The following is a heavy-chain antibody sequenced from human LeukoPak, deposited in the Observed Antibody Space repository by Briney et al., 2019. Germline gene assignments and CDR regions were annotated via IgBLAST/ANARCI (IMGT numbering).Heavy chain of an antibody. J-gene: IGHJ4*02. CDR1: GGSISSSSYY. CDR2: IYYSGST. CDR3: ARHSSWYSGFDY. D-gene: IGHD6-13*01. V-gene: IGHV4-39*01. Sequence: SETLSLTCTVSGGSISSSSYYWGWIRQPPGKGLEWIGSIYYSGSTYYNPSLRSRVTISVDASKNQFSLRVSSVTAADTGVYYCARHSSWYSGFDYWGQGTLVTVSS.